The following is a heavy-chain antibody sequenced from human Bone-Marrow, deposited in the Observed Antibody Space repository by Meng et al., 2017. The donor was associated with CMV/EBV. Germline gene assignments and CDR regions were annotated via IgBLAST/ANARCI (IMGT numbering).Heavy chain of an antibody. Sequence: SETLSLTCSVSGGSISSGDYYWSWIRQPPGKGLEWIGYMYYSGSTYYSPSLKSPGTISVDTSKNQFSLKLSSVTAANTAVYYCARLIVVLPAAIHYYYYGMDVWGQGTTVTVSS. V-gene: IGHV4-30-4*08. CDR3: ARLIVVLPAAIHYYYYGMDV. D-gene: IGHD2-2*01. J-gene: IGHJ6*02. CDR1: GGSISSGDYY. CDR2: MYYSGST.